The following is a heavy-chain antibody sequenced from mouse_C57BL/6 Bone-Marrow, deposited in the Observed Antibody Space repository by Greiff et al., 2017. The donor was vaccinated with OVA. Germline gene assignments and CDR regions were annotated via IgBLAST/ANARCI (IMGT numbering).Heavy chain of an antibody. CDR3: ARSRGYGSWYFDV. Sequence: QVQLQQSGPELVKPGASVKISCKASGYAFSSSWMNWVKQRPGKGLEWIGRIYPGDGDTNYNGKFKGKATLTADKSSSTAYMQLSSLTSEDSAVYFCARSRGYGSWYFDVWGTGTTVTVSS. CDR1: GYAFSSSW. V-gene: IGHV1-82*01. D-gene: IGHD1-1*01. J-gene: IGHJ1*03. CDR2: IYPGDGDT.